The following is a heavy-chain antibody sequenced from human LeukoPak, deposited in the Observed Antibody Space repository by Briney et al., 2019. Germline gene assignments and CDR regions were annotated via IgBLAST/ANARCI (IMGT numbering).Heavy chain of an antibody. CDR3: TKERGSY. Sequence: GGSLRLSCAASGFMFSSDEMTWVRQAPGKGLESVSFISSSADTILYADSVKGRFTISRDNAKNALYLQMNSLRAEDTAVYYCTKERGSYWGQGTLVTVSS. CDR2: ISSSADTI. J-gene: IGHJ4*02. V-gene: IGHV3-48*03. CDR1: GFMFSSDE.